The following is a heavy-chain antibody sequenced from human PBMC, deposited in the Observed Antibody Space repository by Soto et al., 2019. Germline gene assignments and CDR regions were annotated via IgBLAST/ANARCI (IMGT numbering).Heavy chain of an antibody. CDR1: GYTLTELS. CDR2: FDPEDDEK. J-gene: IGHJ4*02. V-gene: IGHV1-24*01. D-gene: IGHD6-19*01. CDR3: ATEAGIAVAGTGPYYFDY. Sequence: ASVKVSCKVSGYTLTELSMHWVRQAPGKGLEWMGGFDPEDDEKIYAQKFQGRVTMTEDTSTDKAYKELSSLRNEDTALYYCATEAGIAVAGTGPYYFDYWGQGTLVTVSS.